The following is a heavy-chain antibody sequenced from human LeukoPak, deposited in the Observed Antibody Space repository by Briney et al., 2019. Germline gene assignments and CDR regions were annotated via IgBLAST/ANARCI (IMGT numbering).Heavy chain of an antibody. CDR2: ISGSGGDT. Sequence: GESLRLSCAASGFTFSNSLMTWVRQAPGKGPEWVSTISGSGGDTYYADSVKGRFTISRDNSKDTLYLQMNSLRAEDTAVYYCAKKGATTGDFDYWGQGTLVTVSS. J-gene: IGHJ4*02. V-gene: IGHV3-23*01. CDR3: AKKGATTGDFDY. CDR1: GFTFSNSL. D-gene: IGHD1-26*01.